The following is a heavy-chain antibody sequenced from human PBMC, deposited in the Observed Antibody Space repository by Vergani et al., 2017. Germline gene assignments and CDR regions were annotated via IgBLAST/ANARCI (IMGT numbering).Heavy chain of an antibody. V-gene: IGHV4-39*07. Sequence: QLQLQESDPGLVKPSETLSLTCTVSGGSIRSTFYYWGWIRQPPGKGLEWIGTIYYSGSTYYNPSLKSRVTISVDTSKNQFSLKLSSVTAADTAVYYCAGDRGVSRDGYNTEAFYIWGQGTMVTVSS. D-gene: IGHD5-24*01. CDR2: IYYSGST. CDR3: AGDRGVSRDGYNTEAFYI. J-gene: IGHJ3*02. CDR1: GGSIRSTFYY.